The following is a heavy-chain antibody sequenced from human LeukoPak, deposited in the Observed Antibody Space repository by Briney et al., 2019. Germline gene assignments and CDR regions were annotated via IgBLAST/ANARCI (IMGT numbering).Heavy chain of an antibody. CDR1: GFTFSSYW. D-gene: IGHD3-9*01. J-gene: IGHJ4*02. CDR3: AKDIDSDQAPLVDY. Sequence: AGGSLRLSCAASGFTFSSYWMHWVRQAPGKGLVWVSRINSDGSSTSYADSVKGRFTISRDNAKNTLYLQMNSLRAEDTALYYCAKDIDSDQAPLVDYWGQGTLVTVSS. V-gene: IGHV3-74*01. CDR2: INSDGSST.